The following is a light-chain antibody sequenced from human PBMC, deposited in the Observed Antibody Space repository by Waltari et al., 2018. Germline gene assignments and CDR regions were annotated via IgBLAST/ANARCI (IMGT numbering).Light chain of an antibody. V-gene: IGLV3-19*01. CDR2: GKE. J-gene: IGLJ2*01. CDR1: SLRTSY. Sequence: SSGLTPDPAVSVALGQTIRLTCRGDSLRTSYASWYQVKTGQAPVLVMFGKEKRPSGVPDRISGESSETTSSLIITGAQAEDEADYYCSSRNGRASQVVFAGGTKVTVL. CDR3: SSRNGRASQVV.